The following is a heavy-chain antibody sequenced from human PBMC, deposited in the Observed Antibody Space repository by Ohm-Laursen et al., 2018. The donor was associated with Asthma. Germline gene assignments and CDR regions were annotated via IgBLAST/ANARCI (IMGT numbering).Heavy chain of an antibody. D-gene: IGHD3-3*01. CDR1: GFTFSSYG. CDR2: GGSYYDGGLK. Sequence: SLRLSCAATGFTFSSYGMHWVRQAPGKGLEWVAVGGSYYDGGLKYYADSVNGRFTVSRDDSKNTLYLQMNSLRPDDTAVYYCARDVMEWYLPAFGFWGQGTLVTVSS. J-gene: IGHJ4*02. V-gene: IGHV3-30*03. CDR3: ARDVMEWYLPAFGF.